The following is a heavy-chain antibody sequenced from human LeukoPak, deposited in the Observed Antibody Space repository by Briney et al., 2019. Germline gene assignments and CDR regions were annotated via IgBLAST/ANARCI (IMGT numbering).Heavy chain of an antibody. D-gene: IGHD3/OR15-3a*01. CDR3: ARVGVANGFCYYYYGMDV. J-gene: IGHJ6*02. Sequence: APVKVSCKASGYTFTSYGISWVRQAPGQGLEWMGWISAYNGNTNYAQKLQGRVTMTTDTSTSTAYMELRSLRSDDTAVYYCARVGVANGFCYYYYGMDVWGQGTTVTVSS. CDR1: GYTFTSYG. V-gene: IGHV1-18*01. CDR2: ISAYNGNT.